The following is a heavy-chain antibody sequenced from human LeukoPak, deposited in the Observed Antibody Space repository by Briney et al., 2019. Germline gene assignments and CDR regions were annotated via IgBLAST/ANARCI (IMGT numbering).Heavy chain of an antibody. D-gene: IGHD5-18*01. Sequence: GGSLRLSCAASGFTFSSYDMHRVRQAPGKGLEWVAVIWYDGSNKYYADSVKGRFTISRDNSKNTPYLQMNSLRAEDTTVYYCARDQGGYSYGVDYWGQGTLVTVSS. V-gene: IGHV3-33*01. J-gene: IGHJ4*02. CDR3: ARDQGGYSYGVDY. CDR2: IWYDGSNK. CDR1: GFTFSSYD.